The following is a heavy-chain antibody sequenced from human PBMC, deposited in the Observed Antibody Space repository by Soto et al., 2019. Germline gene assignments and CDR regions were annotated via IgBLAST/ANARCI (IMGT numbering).Heavy chain of an antibody. CDR2: ISYDGSNK. V-gene: IGHV3-30-3*01. D-gene: IGHD6-19*01. Sequence: QVQLVESGGGVVQPGRSLRLSCAASGFTFSTYAMHWVRQAPGKGLEWVAVISYDGSNKYYADSVKGRFTISRDNSKNTLYLQMNSLRAEDTAVYYCARVDISVAGSSYYFDYCGQGTLVTVSS. J-gene: IGHJ4*02. CDR1: GFTFSTYA. CDR3: ARVDISVAGSSYYFDY.